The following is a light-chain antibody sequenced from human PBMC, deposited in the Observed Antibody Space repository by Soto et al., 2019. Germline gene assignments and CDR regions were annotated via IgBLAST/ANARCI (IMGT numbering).Light chain of an antibody. J-gene: IGKJ2*01. CDR3: QRYSSYST. V-gene: IGKV1-5*03. Sequence: DIQVTQSPSTLSASVGDRVTITCRASQSVRSWLAWYQQKPGKAPKLLIYKASSLESGVPSRFSGSGSGTEFTLTISSLQPDDFATYYCQRYSSYSTFGQGTKLEIK. CDR1: QSVRSW. CDR2: KAS.